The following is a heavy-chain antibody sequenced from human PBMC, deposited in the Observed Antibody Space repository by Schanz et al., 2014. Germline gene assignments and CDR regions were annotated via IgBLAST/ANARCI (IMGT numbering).Heavy chain of an antibody. V-gene: IGHV3-21*02. J-gene: IGHJ6*02. Sequence: EVQLVESGGGLVKPGGSLRLSCAASGFTFSSYSMNWVRQAPGKGLEWVSTIPDIGEVRYYADSVKGRFTISRDNSETTLYLRMTSLRAEDTAVYYCAKDRITGTTGVPYYYYGMDVWGQGTTVTVSS. CDR3: AKDRITGTTGVPYYYYGMDV. D-gene: IGHD1-7*01. CDR1: GFTFSSYS. CDR2: IPDIGEVR.